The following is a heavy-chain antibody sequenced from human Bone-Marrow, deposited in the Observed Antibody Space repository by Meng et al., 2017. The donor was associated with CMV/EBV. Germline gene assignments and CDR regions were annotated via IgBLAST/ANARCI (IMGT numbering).Heavy chain of an antibody. D-gene: IGHD6-6*01. J-gene: IGHJ4*02. Sequence: GGSLRLSCAAAGFTFSDYYMSWIRQAPGKGLEWVSYISSSGSTIYYADSVKGRFTISRDNAKNSLYLQMNSLRAEDTAVYYCAKEYSSSSGLDYFDYWGQGTLVTVSS. CDR3: AKEYSSSSGLDYFDY. CDR2: ISSSGSTI. CDR1: GFTFSDYY. V-gene: IGHV3-11*01.